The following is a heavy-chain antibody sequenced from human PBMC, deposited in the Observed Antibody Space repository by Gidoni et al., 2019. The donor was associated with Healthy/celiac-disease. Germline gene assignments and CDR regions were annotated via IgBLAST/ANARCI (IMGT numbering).Heavy chain of an antibody. CDR2: IIPIFGTA. CDR1: GATFRSYA. CDR3: ARDRRDSSGPAAYYFDY. D-gene: IGHD3-22*01. V-gene: IGHV1-69*01. J-gene: IGHJ4*02. Sequence: QVQLVQSGAEVKQPGSSVKVSCMASGATFRSYAISWVRQAPRQGLEWMGGIIPIFGTANYEQKFQGRVTITADESTSTAYMELSSLRSEDTAVYYCARDRRDSSGPAAYYFDYWGQGTLVTVSS.